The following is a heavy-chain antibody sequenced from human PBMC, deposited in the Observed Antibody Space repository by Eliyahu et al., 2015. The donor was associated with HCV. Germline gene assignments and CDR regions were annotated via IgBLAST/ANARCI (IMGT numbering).Heavy chain of an antibody. CDR2: VPPVLGSS. CDR3: ATVRASVTHRAEYFQH. CDR1: GGTFRTLS. J-gene: IGHJ1*01. D-gene: IGHD5/OR15-5a*01. V-gene: IGHV1-69*01. Sequence: QVQLEQSGAEVKKPGSSVKVSCKASGGTFRTLSINWVRQAPGQGLEWMGRVPPVLGSSNYAQKFQGRVSITADESTATAYLELNSLTSDDTAIFYCATVRASVTHRAEYFQHWGQGTLVTVS.